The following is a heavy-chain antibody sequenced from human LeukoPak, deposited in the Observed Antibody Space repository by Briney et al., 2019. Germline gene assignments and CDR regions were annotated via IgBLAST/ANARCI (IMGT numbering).Heavy chain of an antibody. CDR3: ASIAVAGTQNSSFDY. J-gene: IGHJ4*02. D-gene: IGHD6-19*01. CDR2: IVVGSGNT. V-gene: IGHV1-58*01. Sequence: ASVKVSCKASGFTFTNSAVQWVRQARGQRLEWIGWIVVGSGNTNYAQKFQERVTITRDMSTSTAYMELSSLRSEDTAVYYCASIAVAGTQNSSFDYWGQGTLVTVSS. CDR1: GFTFTNSA.